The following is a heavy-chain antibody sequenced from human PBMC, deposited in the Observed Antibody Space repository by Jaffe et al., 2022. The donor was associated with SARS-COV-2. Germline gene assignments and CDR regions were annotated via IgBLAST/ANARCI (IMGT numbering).Heavy chain of an antibody. CDR3: ARDQGYSSLFKDETLYGMDV. D-gene: IGHD6-13*01. V-gene: IGHV1-3*01. J-gene: IGHJ6*02. CDR2: INAGNGNT. Sequence: QVQLVQSGAEVKKPGASVKVSCKASGYTFTSYAMHWVRQAPGQRLEWMGWINAGNGNTKYSQKFQGRVTITRDTSASTAYMELSSLRSEDTAVYYCARDQGYSSLFKDETLYGMDVWGQGTTVTVSS. CDR1: GYTFTSYA.